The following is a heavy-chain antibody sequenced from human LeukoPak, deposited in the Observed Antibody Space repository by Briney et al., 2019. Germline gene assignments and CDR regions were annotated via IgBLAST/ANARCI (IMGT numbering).Heavy chain of an antibody. J-gene: IGHJ4*02. CDR2: ISGSGGST. CDR3: ARDAAANYGDYP. CDR1: GFTFSSYA. V-gene: IGHV3-23*01. D-gene: IGHD4-17*01. Sequence: GGSLRLSCAASGFTFSSYAMSWVRQAPGKGLEWVSAISGSGGSTYYADSVKGRFTISRDNAKNSLYLQMNSLRAEDTAVYYCARDAAANYGDYPWGQGTLVTVSS.